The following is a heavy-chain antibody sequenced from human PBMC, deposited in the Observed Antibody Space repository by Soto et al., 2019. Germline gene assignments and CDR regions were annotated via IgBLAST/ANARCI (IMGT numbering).Heavy chain of an antibody. CDR3: ARVAYYDILTGSSLGAFDI. J-gene: IGHJ3*02. Sequence: EVQLVESGGGLVKPGGSLRLSCAASGFTFSSYSMNWVRQAPGKGLEWVSSISSSSSYIYYADSVKGRVTISRDNAKNSLYLQMNSLRAEDTAVYYCARVAYYDILTGSSLGAFDIWGQGTMVTVSS. D-gene: IGHD3-9*01. CDR2: ISSSSSYI. CDR1: GFTFSSYS. V-gene: IGHV3-21*01.